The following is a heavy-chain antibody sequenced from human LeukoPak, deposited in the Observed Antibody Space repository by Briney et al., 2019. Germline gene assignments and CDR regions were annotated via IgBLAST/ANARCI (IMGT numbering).Heavy chain of an antibody. CDR3: ARDHCSGGTCLGGH. J-gene: IGHJ4*02. V-gene: IGHV1-69*10. Sequence: ASVKVSCKASGDTFSMYTFSWVRQAPGQGLEWMGRIIPIPDVANYPQKFQGRVTITADILTSTTYMELSSLRSDDTAVYYCARDHCSGGTCLGGHWGQGTLVTVSS. D-gene: IGHD2-15*01. CDR2: IIPIPDVA. CDR1: GDTFSMYT.